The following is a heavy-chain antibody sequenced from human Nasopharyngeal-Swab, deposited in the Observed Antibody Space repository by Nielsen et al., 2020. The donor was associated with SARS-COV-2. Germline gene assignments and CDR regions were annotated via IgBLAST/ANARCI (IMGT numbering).Heavy chain of an antibody. Sequence: GAALTISCKGSGFSFTSYWISWVRQMPGKGLEWMGRIDPSDSYTNYSPSFQGHVTISADKSISTAYLQWSSLKASDTAMYYCAGTRIVGATTAWFDPWGQGTLVTVSS. CDR2: IDPSDSYT. J-gene: IGHJ5*02. CDR3: AGTRIVGATTAWFDP. D-gene: IGHD1-26*01. V-gene: IGHV5-10-1*01. CDR1: GFSFTSYW.